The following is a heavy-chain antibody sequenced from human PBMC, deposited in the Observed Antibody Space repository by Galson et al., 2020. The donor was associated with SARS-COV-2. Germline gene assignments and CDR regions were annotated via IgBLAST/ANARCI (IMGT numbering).Heavy chain of an antibody. CDR1: GFTFSSYA. J-gene: IGHJ6*02. CDR3: ARDRFHNDILTGYVAHPPGYDYYGMDV. D-gene: IGHD3-9*01. CDR2: ISYDGSNK. Sequence: GESLKISCAASGFTFSSYAMHWVRQAPGKGLEWVAVISYDGSNKYYADSVKGRFTISRDNSKNTLYLQMNSLRAEDTAVYYCARDRFHNDILTGYVAHPPGYDYYGMDVWGQGTTVTVS. V-gene: IGHV3-30-3*01.